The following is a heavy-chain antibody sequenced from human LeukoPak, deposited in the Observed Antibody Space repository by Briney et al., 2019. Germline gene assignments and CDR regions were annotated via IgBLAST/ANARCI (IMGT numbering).Heavy chain of an antibody. CDR1: GFTFSSYG. V-gene: IGHV3-30*18. CDR3: AKDLYLTGYSFDY. CDR2: ISYDRSNK. J-gene: IGHJ4*02. Sequence: PGGPLRLSCAASGFTFSSYGMHWVRQAPGKGLEWVAVISYDRSNKYYADSVKGRFTISRDNSKNTLYLQMNSLRAEDTAVYYCAKDLYLTGYSFDYWGQGTLVTVSS. D-gene: IGHD3-9*01.